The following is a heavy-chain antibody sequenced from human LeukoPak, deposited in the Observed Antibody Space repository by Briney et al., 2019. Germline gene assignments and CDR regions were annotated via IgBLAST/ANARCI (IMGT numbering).Heavy chain of an antibody. CDR1: GYTFTSYY. CDR3: AKWVTGDLDYFDY. J-gene: IGHJ4*02. V-gene: IGHV1-46*01. CDR2: INPSGGST. D-gene: IGHD2-21*02. Sequence: ASVKVSCKASGYTFTSYYMHWVRQAPGQGLEWMGIINPSGGSTSYAQKFQGRVTMTRDTSTSTVYMELSSLRSGDTAVYYCAKWVTGDLDYFDYWGQGTLVTVSS.